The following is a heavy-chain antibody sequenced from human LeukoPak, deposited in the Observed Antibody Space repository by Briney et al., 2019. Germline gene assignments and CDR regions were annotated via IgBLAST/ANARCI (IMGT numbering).Heavy chain of an antibody. D-gene: IGHD1-26*01. Sequence: GGSLRLSCAASGFTFSSYSMNWVRQAPGKGLEWVSSISSSSSYIYYADSVKGRFTISRDNAKNSLYLQMNSPRAEDTAVYYCASLGATLFDYWGQGTLVTVSS. V-gene: IGHV3-21*01. J-gene: IGHJ4*02. CDR1: GFTFSSYS. CDR3: ASLGATLFDY. CDR2: ISSSSSYI.